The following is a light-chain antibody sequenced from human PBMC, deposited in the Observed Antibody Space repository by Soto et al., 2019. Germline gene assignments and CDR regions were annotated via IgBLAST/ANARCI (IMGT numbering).Light chain of an antibody. CDR1: QSVSH. J-gene: IGKJ2*01. CDR2: AAS. CDR3: QQYGGSPLYT. V-gene: IGKV3-20*01. Sequence: EIVLTQSPGTLSLSPGETATLSCRASQSVSHLAWYQQKPGQAPRFLVYAASSRATGIPDRFSGSGSGTDFTLTISRLEPEDFAVYYCQQYGGSPLYTVGQGTRLEIK.